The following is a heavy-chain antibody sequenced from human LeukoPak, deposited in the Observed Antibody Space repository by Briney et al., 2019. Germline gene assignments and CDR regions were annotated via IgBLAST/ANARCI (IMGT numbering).Heavy chain of an antibody. J-gene: IGHJ4*02. Sequence: GRSLRLSCAASGFTFSNYGVHWVRQAPGKGLEWVAIISYEGSNKYYADSVRGRFTISRDNSKNTVYLQMNSLRAEDTAVYYCARDRLSSSQNNYFDYWGQGTLVTVSS. CDR1: GFTFSNYG. D-gene: IGHD6-13*01. CDR3: ARDRLSSSQNNYFDY. V-gene: IGHV3-30*03. CDR2: ISYEGSNK.